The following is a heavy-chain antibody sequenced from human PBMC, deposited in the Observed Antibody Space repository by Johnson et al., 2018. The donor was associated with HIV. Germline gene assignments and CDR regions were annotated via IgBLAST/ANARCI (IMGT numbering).Heavy chain of an antibody. D-gene: IGHD3-9*01. CDR3: ARDDIFLDAFDI. CDR1: GFTFSSYA. V-gene: IGHV3-15*01. CDR2: SKSKTDGGTT. J-gene: IGHJ3*02. Sequence: VQLVESGGGVVQPGRSLRLSCAASGFTFSSYAMHWVRQAPGKGLEWVGRSKSKTDGGTTDYAAPVKGSFTISRDDSKNTLYLQMNSLRAEDTAVYYCARDDIFLDAFDIWGQGTMVTVSS.